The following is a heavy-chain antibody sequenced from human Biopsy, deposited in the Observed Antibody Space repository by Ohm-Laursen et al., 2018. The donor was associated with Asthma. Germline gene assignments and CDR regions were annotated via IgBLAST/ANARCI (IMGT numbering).Heavy chain of an antibody. J-gene: IGHJ6*02. D-gene: IGHD3-10*01. CDR2: ISVYNGNT. CDR1: GYTFNSAG. Sequence: SAKVSCKTSGYTFNSAGITWVRQAPGQGLEWMGWISVYNGNTKVAQKLQDRVTMITDTSTSTACMELRSLRSDDTAVYFCARAVDYSHYYGIDVWGQGTTVTVS. V-gene: IGHV1-18*01. CDR3: ARAVDYSHYYGIDV.